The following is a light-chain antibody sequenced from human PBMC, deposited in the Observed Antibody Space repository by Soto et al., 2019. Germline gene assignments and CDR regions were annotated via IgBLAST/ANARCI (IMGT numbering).Light chain of an antibody. J-gene: IGKJ2*01. CDR3: QHYDSYPYT. CDR1: QDVSQW. Sequence: DIHMTQPPSTLSASVGDTVTITCRASQDVSQWLAWYQERPGKPPKLLIYKASSLERGVPSRFRGRGSETDFTLTIRALQPDDFATYYCQHYDSYPYTFGQGTRLEIK. V-gene: IGKV1-5*03. CDR2: KAS.